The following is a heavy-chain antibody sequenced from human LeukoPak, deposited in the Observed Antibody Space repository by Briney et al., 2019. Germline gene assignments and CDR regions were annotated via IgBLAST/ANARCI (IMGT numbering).Heavy chain of an antibody. D-gene: IGHD3-10*01. CDR3: ARVTYGSGTYGAFDY. V-gene: IGHV3-30*02. J-gene: IGHJ4*02. CDR2: IRYDGSNK. CDR1: GFTFHSYG. Sequence: GGSLRLSCAASGFTFHSYGMHWVRQAPGKGLEWVAFIRYDGSNKYYTDSVKGRFTISRDNSKNTLYLQMNSLRAEDTAVYYCARVTYGSGTYGAFDYWGQGTLVTVSS.